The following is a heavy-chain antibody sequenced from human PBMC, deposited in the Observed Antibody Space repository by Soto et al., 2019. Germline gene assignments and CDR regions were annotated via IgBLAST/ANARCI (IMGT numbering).Heavy chain of an antibody. CDR1: GGTFSSYA. V-gene: IGHV1-69*01. CDR2: IIPIFGTA. D-gene: IGHD1-7*01. CDR3: ARAALEYNSNYAGYYGMDV. Sequence: QVQLVQSGAEVKKPGSSVKVSCKASGGTFSSYAISWVRQAPGQGLEWMGGIIPIFGTANYAQKFQGRVTITADESTSTAYMELSSLRSEDTAVYYCARAALEYNSNYAGYYGMDVWGQGTTVTVSS. J-gene: IGHJ6*02.